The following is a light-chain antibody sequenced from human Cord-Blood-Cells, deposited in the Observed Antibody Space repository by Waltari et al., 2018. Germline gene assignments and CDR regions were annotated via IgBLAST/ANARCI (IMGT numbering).Light chain of an antibody. J-gene: IGKJ2*03. V-gene: IGKV1-9*01. CDR1: QGISSY. CDR2: GAS. Sequence: DIQLTQSPSFLSASVGDRFTITCRASQGISSYLAWYQQKPGKAPKLLIYGASTLQSGVPSRFSGSGSGTEFTLTISSLQPEDIATYHCQQLNSNPSVGQGTKLEIK. CDR3: QQLNSNPS.